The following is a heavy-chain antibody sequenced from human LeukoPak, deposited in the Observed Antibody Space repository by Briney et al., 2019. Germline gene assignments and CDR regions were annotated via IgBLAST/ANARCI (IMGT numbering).Heavy chain of an antibody. Sequence: GGSLRLSCVASGFTFSSYAMHWVRQAPGKGLEWVAVISYDGSNKYYADSVKGRFTISRDNSKNTLYLQMNSLRAEDTAVYYCARDLSNSDPYYFDYWGQGTLVTVSS. V-gene: IGHV3-30-3*01. J-gene: IGHJ4*02. CDR3: ARDLSNSDPYYFDY. CDR2: ISYDGSNK. D-gene: IGHD4-11*01. CDR1: GFTFSSYA.